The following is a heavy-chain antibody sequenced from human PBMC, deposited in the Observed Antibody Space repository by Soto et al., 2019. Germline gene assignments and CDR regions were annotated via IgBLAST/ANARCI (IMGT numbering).Heavy chain of an antibody. V-gene: IGHV4-31*03. CDR3: ATSGAAIAARPHY. CDR1: GGSISSGGYY. Sequence: QVQLQESGPGLVKPSQTLSLTCTVSGGSISSGGYYWSWIRQHTGKGLEWIGYIYYSGSTYYNPSLKSRVTISVDTSKNQVSLKLSSVTAADTAVYYCATSGAAIAARPHYWGQGTLVTVSS. CDR2: IYYSGST. D-gene: IGHD6-6*01. J-gene: IGHJ4*02.